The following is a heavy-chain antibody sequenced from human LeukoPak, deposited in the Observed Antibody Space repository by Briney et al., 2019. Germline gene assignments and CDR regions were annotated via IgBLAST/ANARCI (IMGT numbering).Heavy chain of an antibody. CDR3: ARMSRNPLYYCYYYMDV. CDR2: ISWDGGST. CDR1: GFTFSSYA. J-gene: IGHJ6*03. D-gene: IGHD1-14*01. Sequence: PGGSLRLSCAASGFTFSSYAMHWVRQAPGKGLEWVSLISWDGGSTYYADSVKGRFTISRDNAKNSLYLQMNSLRAEDTAVYYCARMSRNPLYYCYYYMDVWGKGTTVTVSS. V-gene: IGHV3-43D*03.